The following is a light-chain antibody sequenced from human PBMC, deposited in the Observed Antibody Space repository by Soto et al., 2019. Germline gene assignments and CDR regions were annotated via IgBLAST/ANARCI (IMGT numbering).Light chain of an antibody. Sequence: EIVMTHSPATLSLSPWEIATLSCRASQSVSSSLAWYQQKPGQAPRLLIYGASTRATGIPVRFSGSGSGTEFTLTISSLQSEDFAVYYCQQYNNWPPWTFGQGTKVDIK. V-gene: IGKV3-15*01. CDR3: QQYNNWPPWT. J-gene: IGKJ1*01. CDR2: GAS. CDR1: QSVSSS.